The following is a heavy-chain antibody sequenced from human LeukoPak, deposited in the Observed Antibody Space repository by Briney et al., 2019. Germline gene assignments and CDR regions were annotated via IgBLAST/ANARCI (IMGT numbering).Heavy chain of an antibody. J-gene: IGHJ4*02. V-gene: IGHV3-7*03. CDR2: IKQDGSEK. CDR3: AKDRDSNWYPYFEY. D-gene: IGHD4-11*01. CDR1: GFTFGSSW. Sequence: GGSLRLSCVVSGFTFGSSWMSWVRQAPGKGLEWVTNIKQDGSEKYYVDSVKGRFTISRDSSRDSLYLDINSLRTEDTAVYYCAKDRDSNWYPYFEYWGQGTLITVSS.